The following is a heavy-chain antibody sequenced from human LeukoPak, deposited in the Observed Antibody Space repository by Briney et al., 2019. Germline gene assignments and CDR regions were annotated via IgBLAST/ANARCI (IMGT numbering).Heavy chain of an antibody. V-gene: IGHV1-18*01. CDR2: INPNSGGT. Sequence: GASVKVSCKASGYTFTSYGISWVRQAPGQGLEWMGWINPNSGGTNYAQKLQGRVTMTTDTSTSTAYMELRSLRSDDTAVYYCARVGAQGIVVVYMSYFDYWGQGTLVTVSS. D-gene: IGHD3-22*01. CDR3: ARVGAQGIVVVYMSYFDY. J-gene: IGHJ4*02. CDR1: GYTFTSYG.